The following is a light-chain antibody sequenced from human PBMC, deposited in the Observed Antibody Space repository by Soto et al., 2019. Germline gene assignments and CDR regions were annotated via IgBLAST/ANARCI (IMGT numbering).Light chain of an antibody. Sequence: DIVMTQTPLSSPVTLGQPASISCRSSQSLVHSDGNTYLTWLQQRPGQPPRLLLYKISNRFSGVPDRFSGRGAGTDFPLKISRVEAEDVGVYYCMQATQFPWTFGQGTKVEIK. J-gene: IGKJ1*01. CDR3: MQATQFPWT. CDR2: KIS. V-gene: IGKV2-24*01. CDR1: QSLVHSDGNTY.